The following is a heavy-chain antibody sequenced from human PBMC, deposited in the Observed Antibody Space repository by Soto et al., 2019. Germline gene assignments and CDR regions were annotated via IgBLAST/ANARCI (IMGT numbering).Heavy chain of an antibody. V-gene: IGHV3-53*01. CDR1: GFTVSSNY. CDR3: ARDRSGSSGYYGMDV. J-gene: IGHJ6*02. CDR2: IYSDGST. D-gene: IGHD3-10*01. Sequence: TGGSLRLSCAASGFTVSSNYMSWVRQAPGKGLEWVSVIYSDGSTYYADSVRGRFTISRDNSKNMLYLQMNSLRAEDTAVYYCARDRSGSSGYYGMDVWGQGTTVTVCS.